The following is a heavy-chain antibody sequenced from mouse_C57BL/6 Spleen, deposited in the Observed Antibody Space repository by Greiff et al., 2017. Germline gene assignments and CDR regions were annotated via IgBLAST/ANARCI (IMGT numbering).Heavy chain of an antibody. CDR1: GFTFSDYG. D-gene: IGHD4-1*01. V-gene: IGHV5-15*01. CDR3: ARKETGTVAMDY. J-gene: IGHJ4*01. CDR2: ISNLAYSI. Sequence: EVQGVESGGGLVQPGGSLKLSCAASGFTFSDYGMAWVRQAPRKGPEWVAFISNLAYSIYYADTVTGRFTISRDNAKNTLFLQMTSLRSEDTAMYYCARKETGTVAMDYWGQGTSVTVSS.